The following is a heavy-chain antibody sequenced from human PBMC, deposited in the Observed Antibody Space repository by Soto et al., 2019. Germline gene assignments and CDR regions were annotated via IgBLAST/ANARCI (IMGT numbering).Heavy chain of an antibody. CDR2: ISGSAGST. Sequence: EVQLLESGGGLVQPGGSLRLSCAASGFTFSSYAMSWVRQAPGKGLELVSAISGSAGSTYYADSVKGRFTISRDNSKNTLSLQMNTLRVEDTAVYYCAKGGSSGWYYFDYRGQGTLVTVSS. D-gene: IGHD6-19*01. J-gene: IGHJ4*02. CDR3: AKGGSSGWYYFDY. V-gene: IGHV3-23*01. CDR1: GFTFSSYA.